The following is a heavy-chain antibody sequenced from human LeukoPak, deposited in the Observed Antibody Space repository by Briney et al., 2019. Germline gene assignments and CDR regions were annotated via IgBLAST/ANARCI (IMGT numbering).Heavy chain of an antibody. D-gene: IGHD6-13*01. CDR2: IYYSGST. CDR1: GGSISSYY. Sequence: SETLSLTCTVSGGSISSYYWSWIRPPPGKGLEWIGYIYYSGSTNYNPSLKSRVTISVDTSKNQFSLKLSSVTAADTAVYYCARAYSSSWLEKPPRPAWFDYWGQGTLVTVSS. V-gene: IGHV4-59*01. CDR3: ARAYSSSWLEKPPRPAWFDY. J-gene: IGHJ4*02.